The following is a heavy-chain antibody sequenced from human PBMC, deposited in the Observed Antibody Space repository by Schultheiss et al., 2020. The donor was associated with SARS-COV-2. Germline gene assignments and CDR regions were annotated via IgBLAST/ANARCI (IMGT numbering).Heavy chain of an antibody. J-gene: IGHJ4*02. CDR2: IYTSGST. CDR1: GGSISSYY. CDR3: ARYGYSYGYFNY. D-gene: IGHD5-18*01. V-gene: IGHV4-4*07. Sequence: GSLRLSCTVSGGSISSYYWSWIRQPAGKGLEWIGRIYTSGSTNYNPSLKSRVTISVDTSKNQFSLKLSSVTAADTAVYYCARYGYSYGYFNYWGQGTLVTVSS.